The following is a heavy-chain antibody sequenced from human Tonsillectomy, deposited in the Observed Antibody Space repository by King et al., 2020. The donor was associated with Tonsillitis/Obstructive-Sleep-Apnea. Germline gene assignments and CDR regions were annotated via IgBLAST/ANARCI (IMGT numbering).Heavy chain of an antibody. CDR3: ATRLGDRSDAFVI. CDR1: GFTFSSYA. J-gene: IGHJ3*02. CDR2: ISSNGGST. Sequence: VQLVESGGGLVQPGGSLRLSCAASGFTFSSYAMHWVRQAPGKGLEYVSAISSNGGSTYYANSVKGRFTISRDNSKNTLYLQMGSLRAEDMAVYYCATRLGDRSDAFVICGQGTMVTVSS. D-gene: IGHD6-25*01. V-gene: IGHV3-64*01.